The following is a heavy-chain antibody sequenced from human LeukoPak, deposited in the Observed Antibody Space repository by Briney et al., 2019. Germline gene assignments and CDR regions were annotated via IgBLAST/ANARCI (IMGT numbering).Heavy chain of an antibody. D-gene: IGHD1-26*01. CDR3: ARPMGWYDP. Sequence: SETLSLTCNVSGGSISSGGSRWSWIRQHPGKGLEWIGYIYYSGSTYYNPSLKSRVTISVDTSKNQFSLKLSSVTAADTAVYYCARPMGWYDPWGQGTLVTVSS. CDR2: IYYSGST. V-gene: IGHV4-31*03. CDR1: GGSISSGGSR. J-gene: IGHJ5*02.